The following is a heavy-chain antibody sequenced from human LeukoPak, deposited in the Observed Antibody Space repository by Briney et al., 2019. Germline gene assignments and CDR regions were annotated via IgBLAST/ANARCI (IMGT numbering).Heavy chain of an antibody. J-gene: IGHJ5*02. V-gene: IGHV4-34*01. Sequence: SGTLSLTCAVYGGSFSGYYWSWIRQPPGKGLEWIGEINHSGSTNYNPSLKSRVTISVDTSKNQFSLKLSSVTAADTAVYYCARGIERYFDWLRWFDPWGQGTLVAVSS. D-gene: IGHD3-9*01. CDR2: INHSGST. CDR1: GGSFSGYY. CDR3: ARGIERYFDWLRWFDP.